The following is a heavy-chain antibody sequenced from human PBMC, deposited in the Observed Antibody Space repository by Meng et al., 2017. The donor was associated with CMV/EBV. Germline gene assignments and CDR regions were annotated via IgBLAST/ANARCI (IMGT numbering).Heavy chain of an antibody. J-gene: IGHJ5*02. CDR2: IYWDDDK. D-gene: IGHD6-13*01. CDR1: GFSLSTSGVG. V-gene: IGHV2-5*02. Sequence: QITLKEPGPTLLKPPQTLPLPCTFSGFSLSTSGVGVGWIRQPPGKALEWLALIYWDDDKRYSPSLKSRLTITKDTSKNQVVLTMTNMDPVDTATYYCAHRGRIAAAGTDWFDPWGQGTLVTVSS. CDR3: AHRGRIAAAGTDWFDP.